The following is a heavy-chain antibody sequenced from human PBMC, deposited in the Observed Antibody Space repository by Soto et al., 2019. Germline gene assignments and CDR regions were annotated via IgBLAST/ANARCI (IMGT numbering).Heavy chain of an antibody. J-gene: IGHJ3*02. D-gene: IGHD1-1*01. CDR3: ARVERGTATTVVDAFDI. CDR2: MSHSGGT. Sequence: QVQLQQWGAGLLKPSETLSLTCAVNGGSVNSGNYYWSWIRQPPGKGLEWIGEMSHSGGTHFNPSLKGRVTISVDTSKNQFSLKMSSVTAADTALYYCARVERGTATTVVDAFDIWGPGTMVTVSS. V-gene: IGHV4-34*01. CDR1: GGSVNSGNYY.